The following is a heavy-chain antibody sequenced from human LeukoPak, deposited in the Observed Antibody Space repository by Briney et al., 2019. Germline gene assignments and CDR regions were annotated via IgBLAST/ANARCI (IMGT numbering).Heavy chain of an antibody. CDR3: ARDGSGYYYYY. CDR2: IYYSGST. V-gene: IGHV4-39*07. J-gene: IGHJ4*02. D-gene: IGHD3-22*01. Sequence: SETLSLTCTVSGGSISSSSYYWGWIRQPPGKGLEWIGSIYYSGSTYYNPSLKSRVTISVDTSKNQFSLKLSSVTAADTAVYYCARDGSGYYYYYWGQGTLVTVSS. CDR1: GGSISSSSYY.